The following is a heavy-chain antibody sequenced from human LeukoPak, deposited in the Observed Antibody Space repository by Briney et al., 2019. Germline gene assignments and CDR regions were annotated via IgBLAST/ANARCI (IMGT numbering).Heavy chain of an antibody. CDR3: AKLPLGPELYISVWGSNRTEFDY. Sequence: GGSLRLSCAASGFTFSSYAMSWVRQAPGKGLEWVSAISGSGGSTYYADSVKGRFTISRDNSKNTLYLQMNSLRAEDTAVYYLAKLPLGPELYISVWGSNRTEFDYWGKGPLSPSPQ. CDR1: GFTFSSYA. J-gene: IGHJ4*02. CDR2: ISGSGGST. V-gene: IGHV3-23*01. D-gene: IGHD3-16*02.